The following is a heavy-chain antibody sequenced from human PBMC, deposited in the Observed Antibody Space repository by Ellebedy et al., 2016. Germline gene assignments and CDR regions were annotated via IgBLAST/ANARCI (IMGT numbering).Heavy chain of an antibody. CDR1: GYTFTGYY. CDR2: IYPNSGDT. CDR3: AKVTTHHSPGNDAFDV. J-gene: IGHJ3*01. D-gene: IGHD1-14*01. Sequence: ASVKVSXXASGYTFTGYYIHWVRQAPGLGLEWMGWIYPNSGDTNYAQQFQGRFTISRDNSKNTLHLQMNSLRVEDTAIYYCAKVTTHHSPGNDAFDVWGQGTTVIVSS. V-gene: IGHV1-2*02.